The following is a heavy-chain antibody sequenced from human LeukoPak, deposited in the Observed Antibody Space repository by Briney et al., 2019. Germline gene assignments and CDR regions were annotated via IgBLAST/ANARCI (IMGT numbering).Heavy chain of an antibody. CDR1: GFTFDDYG. Sequence: GGSLRLSCAASGFTFDDYGMSWVRQAPGKGLEWVSGITWNGGSTGYADSVKGRFTISRDNSKNTLYLQMNSLRAEDTAVYYCAKRGYCRGGTCFSHDAFDIWGQGTMVTVSS. CDR2: ITWNGGST. V-gene: IGHV3-20*04. J-gene: IGHJ3*02. CDR3: AKRGYCRGGTCFSHDAFDI. D-gene: IGHD2-15*01.